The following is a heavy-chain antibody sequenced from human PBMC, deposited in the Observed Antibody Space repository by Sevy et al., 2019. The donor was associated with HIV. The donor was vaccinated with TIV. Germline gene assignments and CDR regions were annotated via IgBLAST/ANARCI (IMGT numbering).Heavy chain of an antibody. J-gene: IGHJ6*02. CDR2: FSSSSSYI. Sequence: GESLKISCAASGFTFSSYSMNWVRQAPGKGLEWVSSFSSSSSYIYYADSVKGRFTISRDNAKNSLYLQMNSLRAEDTAVYYCARAYDILTGIYYYYGMDVWGQGTTVTVSS. CDR3: ARAYDILTGIYYYYGMDV. D-gene: IGHD3-9*01. V-gene: IGHV3-21*01. CDR1: GFTFSSYS.